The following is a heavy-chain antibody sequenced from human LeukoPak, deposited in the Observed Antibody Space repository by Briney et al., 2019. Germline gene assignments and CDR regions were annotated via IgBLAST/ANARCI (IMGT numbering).Heavy chain of an antibody. CDR1: GFTFDDYA. V-gene: IGHV4-34*01. J-gene: IGHJ5*02. D-gene: IGHD3-16*01. CDR3: ARDGGTRLGFDP. Sequence: GSLRLSCAASGFTFDDYAMHWVRQAPGKGLEWIGEVSPGGSTRYNPSLRSRVTISLDTSRSRFSLRLSSVTAADTGVYYCARDGGTRLGFDPWGQGTLVTVSS. CDR2: VSPGGST.